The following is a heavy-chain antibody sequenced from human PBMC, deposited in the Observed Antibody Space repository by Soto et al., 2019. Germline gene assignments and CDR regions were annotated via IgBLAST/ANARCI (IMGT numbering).Heavy chain of an antibody. D-gene: IGHD2-2*01. CDR3: VRLVGNSWLDS. Sequence: SETLSLTCAVSGGSLSSGGYSWSWIRQPPGKGLEWIGYIYHSGSTYYNPSLKSRVTISVDRSKNQFSLKLSSVTPDDTAVYYCVRLVGNSWLDSWGQGTLVTVSS. CDR1: GGSLSSGGYS. J-gene: IGHJ5*01. CDR2: IYHSGST. V-gene: IGHV4-30-2*01.